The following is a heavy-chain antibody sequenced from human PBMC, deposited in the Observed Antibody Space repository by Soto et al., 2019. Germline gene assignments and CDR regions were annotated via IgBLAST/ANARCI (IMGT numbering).Heavy chain of an antibody. V-gene: IGHV3-23*01. J-gene: IGHJ4*02. Sequence: PGGSLRLSCAASGFTFSTYPMSWVRQPPGKWLEWVSTISGGGDTTYYSDSVKGRFTISRDNSKNTLYLQMNRLSAEDTAPFYCAKSSSSWYASYFDYWGQGTLVTVSS. CDR1: GFTFSTYP. CDR3: AKSSSSWYASYFDY. CDR2: ISGGGDTT. D-gene: IGHD6-13*01.